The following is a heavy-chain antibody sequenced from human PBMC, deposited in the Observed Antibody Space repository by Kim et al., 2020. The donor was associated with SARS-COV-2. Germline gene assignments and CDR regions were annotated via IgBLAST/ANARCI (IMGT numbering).Heavy chain of an antibody. CDR1: GFTFGDCA. D-gene: IGHD6-6*01. V-gene: IGHV3-9*01. CDR3: AKDLVSSSFRAFHI. J-gene: IGHJ3*02. Sequence: GGSLRLSFAASGFTFGDCAMHWVRQVPGKGLEWVSVLSWNSGIIWYADSVKGRFTISRHNAENSLYLQMNSLRAEDTAFYYCAKDLVSSSFRAFHIWGLGTMVTVSS. CDR2: LSWNSGII.